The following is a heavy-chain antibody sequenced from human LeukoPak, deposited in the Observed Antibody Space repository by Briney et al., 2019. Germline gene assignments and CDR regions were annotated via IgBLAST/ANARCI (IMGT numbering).Heavy chain of an antibody. CDR1: GGTFSSYA. CDR3: ARAVPEGYSSGWYGGAFDY. CDR2: IIPIFGTA. V-gene: IGHV1-69*06. J-gene: IGHJ4*02. D-gene: IGHD6-19*01. Sequence: PGSSVKVSCKASGGTFSSYATSWVRQAPGQGLEWMGGIIPIFGTANYAQKFQGRVTITADKSTSTAYMELSSLRSEDTAVYYCARAVPEGYSSGWYGGAFDYWGQGTLVTVSS.